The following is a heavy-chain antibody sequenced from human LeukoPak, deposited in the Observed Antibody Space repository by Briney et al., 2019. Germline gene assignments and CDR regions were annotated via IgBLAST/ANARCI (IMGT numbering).Heavy chain of an antibody. D-gene: IGHD1-14*01. CDR2: ISSSSSYI. V-gene: IGHV3-21*01. J-gene: IGHJ6*03. CDR3: ARPPQPNYYYYYMDV. Sequence: GGSLRLSCAASGFTFSSYSMNWVRQAPGKGLEWVSSISSSSSYIYYADSVKGRFTISRDNAKNSLYLQMNSLRAEDTAVYYCARPPQPNYYYYYMDVWGKGTTVTVSS. CDR1: GFTFSSYS.